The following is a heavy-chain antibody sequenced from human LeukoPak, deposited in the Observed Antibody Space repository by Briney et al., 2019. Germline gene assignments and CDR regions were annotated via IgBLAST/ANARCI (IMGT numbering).Heavy chain of an antibody. D-gene: IGHD3-22*01. J-gene: IGHJ4*02. CDR2: IYYTGNT. CDR3: ARSSDNNGHYYGPLDS. CDR1: GGSISAYY. Sequence: PSETLSLTCTISGGSISAYYWYWIRQPPGKGLEWIGYIYYTGNTNYNPSLKSRLTISVDTSENQFSLQLSSVTAADTAVYYCARSSDNNGHYYGPLDSWGQGTLVTVSS. V-gene: IGHV4-59*01.